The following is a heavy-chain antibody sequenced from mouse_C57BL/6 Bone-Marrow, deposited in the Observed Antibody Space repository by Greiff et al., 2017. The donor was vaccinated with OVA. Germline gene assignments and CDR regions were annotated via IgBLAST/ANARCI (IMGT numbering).Heavy chain of an antibody. CDR3: ARYDLGYFDY. Sequence: EVQRVESGPGLVKPSQSLSLTCSVTGYSITSGYYWNWIRQFPGNKLEWMGYISYDGSNNYNPSLKNRISITRDTSKNQFFLKLNSVTTEDTATYYCARYDLGYFDYWGQGTTLTVSS. D-gene: IGHD2-4*01. V-gene: IGHV3-6*01. J-gene: IGHJ2*01. CDR2: ISYDGSN. CDR1: GYSITSGYY.